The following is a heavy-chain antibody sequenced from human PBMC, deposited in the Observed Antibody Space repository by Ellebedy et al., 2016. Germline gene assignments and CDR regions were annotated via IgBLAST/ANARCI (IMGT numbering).Heavy chain of an antibody. CDR1: GFSFSDYY. J-gene: IGHJ6*03. V-gene: IGHV3-11*01. Sequence: GESLKISXAASGFSFSDYYTSWIRQAPGKGLEWISYIRSSGSTIYYADSVKGRFTISRDNTKNSLYLQMNSLRAEDTAVYYCARERREYYYYYYIDVWGKGTTVTVSS. CDR3: ARERREYYYYYYIDV. CDR2: IRSSGSTI.